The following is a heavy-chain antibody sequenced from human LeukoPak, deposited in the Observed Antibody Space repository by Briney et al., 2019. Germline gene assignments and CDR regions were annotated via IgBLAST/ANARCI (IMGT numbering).Heavy chain of an antibody. CDR1: GGSFSGYY. V-gene: IGHV4-34*01. D-gene: IGHD5-18*01. CDR2: INHSGST. Sequence: SETLSLTCAVYGGSFSGYYWSWIRQPPGKGLEWIGEINHSGSTNYNPSLKSRVTISVDTSKNQFSLKLSSVTAADTAVCYCARGRSFRIQLWFPRYFDYWGQGTLVTVSS. J-gene: IGHJ4*02. CDR3: ARGRSFRIQLWFPRYFDY.